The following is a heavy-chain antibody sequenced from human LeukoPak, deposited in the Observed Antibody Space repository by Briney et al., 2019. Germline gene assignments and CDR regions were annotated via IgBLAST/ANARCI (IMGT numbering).Heavy chain of an antibody. V-gene: IGHV3-23*01. J-gene: IGHJ5*02. CDR2: ISGSGGST. D-gene: IGHD3-3*01. CDR1: GFTFSSYA. Sequence: PGGSLRLSCAASGFTFSSYAMSWVRQAPGKGLEWVSAISGSGGSTYYADSVKGRFTISRDNSKNTLYLQMNSLRAEDTAVYYCARSASRITIFGVLNPWGQGTLVAVSS. CDR3: ARSASRITIFGVLNP.